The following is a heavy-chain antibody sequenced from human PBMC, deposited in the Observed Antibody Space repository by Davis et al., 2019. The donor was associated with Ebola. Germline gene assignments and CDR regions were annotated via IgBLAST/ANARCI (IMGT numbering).Heavy chain of an antibody. D-gene: IGHD3-10*01. CDR3: ARYGSGSYRYYYYYGMDV. CDR2: IYPGDSDT. Sequence: GESLKISCKGSGYSFTSYWIGWVRQMPGKGLEWMGIIYPGDSDTRYSPSFQGQVTISADKSISTAYLQWSSLKASDTAMYYCARYGSGSYRYYYYYGMDVWGQGTTVTVSS. J-gene: IGHJ6*02. CDR1: GYSFTSYW. V-gene: IGHV5-51*01.